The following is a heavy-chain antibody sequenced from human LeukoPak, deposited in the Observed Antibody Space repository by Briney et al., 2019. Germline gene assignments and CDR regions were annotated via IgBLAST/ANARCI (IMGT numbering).Heavy chain of an antibody. D-gene: IGHD3-22*01. Sequence: GGSLRLSRAASGFTFNSYAMNWVRQAPGKGLEWVSYISSSSSTIYYADSVKGRFTISRDNAKNSLYLQMNSLRDEDTAVYYCARDRYFDSSGYYLPYFQHWGQGTLVTVSS. V-gene: IGHV3-48*02. CDR1: GFTFNSYA. J-gene: IGHJ1*01. CDR3: ARDRYFDSSGYYLPYFQH. CDR2: ISSSSSTI.